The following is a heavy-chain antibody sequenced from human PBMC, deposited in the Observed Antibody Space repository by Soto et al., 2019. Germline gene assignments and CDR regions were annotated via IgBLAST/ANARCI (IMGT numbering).Heavy chain of an antibody. CDR1: GFPFTSYG. CDR3: VGGQYYFDY. CDR2: ISYDGRDK. J-gene: IGHJ4*02. V-gene: IGHV3-30*03. Sequence: QVQLVESGGGVVQPGRSLRLSCAASGFPFTSYGMHWVREGPDKGLEWVAIISYDGRDKYYADSVKGRSTISRDNSNNTLYLQMNRLRPEDTALYYCVGGQYYFDYRGQGTLVIVSS. D-gene: IGHD3-10*01.